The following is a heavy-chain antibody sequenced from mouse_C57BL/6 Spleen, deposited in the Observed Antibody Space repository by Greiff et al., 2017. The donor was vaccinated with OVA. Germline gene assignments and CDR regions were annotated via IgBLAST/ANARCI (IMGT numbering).Heavy chain of an antibody. J-gene: IGHJ2*01. CDR1: GYAFSSYW. V-gene: IGHV1-80*01. Sequence: QVQLQQSGAELVKPGASVKISCKASGYAFSSYWMNWVKQRPGKGLEWIGQIYPGDGDTNYNGKFKGKATLTADKSSSTAYMQLSSLTSEDSAVYFCARIYDGYYVDYWGQGTTVTVSS. CDR2: IYPGDGDT. D-gene: IGHD2-3*01. CDR3: ARIYDGYYVDY.